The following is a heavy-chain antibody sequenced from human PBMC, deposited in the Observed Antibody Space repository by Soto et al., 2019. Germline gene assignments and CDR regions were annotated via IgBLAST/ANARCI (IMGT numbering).Heavy chain of an antibody. CDR3: TDAGPYDY. CDR1: GFYFVNAW. J-gene: IGHJ4*02. Sequence: GGSLRLSCVGSGFYFVNAWMYWVRQAPGKGLEWVGRIKSKVSGGTTDYAAPVKGRFTISRDDSKDTIYLQMNSLKIEDTAVYYCTDAGPYDYWGQGTLVTVSS. CDR2: IKSKVSGGTT. V-gene: IGHV3-15*01. D-gene: IGHD2-2*01.